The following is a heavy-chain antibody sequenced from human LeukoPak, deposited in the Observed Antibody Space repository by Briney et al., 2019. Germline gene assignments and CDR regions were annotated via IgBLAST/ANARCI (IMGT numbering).Heavy chain of an antibody. V-gene: IGHV3-33*03. CDR2: IWYDGSNK. CDR3: AKVGYYYDSSGYYYYFDY. J-gene: IGHJ4*02. CDR1: GFTFSTSA. D-gene: IGHD3-22*01. Sequence: GGSLRLSCAASGFTFSTSAMHWVRQAPGKGLEWVAVIWYDGSNKHYAESVKGRFSISRDNAKNSLYLQMNSLRAEDTALYYCAKVGYYYDSSGYYYYFDYWGQGTLVTVSS.